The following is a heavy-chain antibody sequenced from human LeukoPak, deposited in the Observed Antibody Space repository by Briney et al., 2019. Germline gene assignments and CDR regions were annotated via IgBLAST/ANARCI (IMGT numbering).Heavy chain of an antibody. J-gene: IGHJ4*02. Sequence: GGSLRLSCAASGFTFSSYGMHWVRQAPGKGLEWVAVISHDGGNKQYADSVKGRFSISRDNAKNTLYLQMNSLRAEDTAVYYCAKDNGGSYLDSWGQGTLVTVSS. CDR2: ISHDGGNK. V-gene: IGHV3-30*18. D-gene: IGHD1-26*01. CDR1: GFTFSSYG. CDR3: AKDNGGSYLDS.